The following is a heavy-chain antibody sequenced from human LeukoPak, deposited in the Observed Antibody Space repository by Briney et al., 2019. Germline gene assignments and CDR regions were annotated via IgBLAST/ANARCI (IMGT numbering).Heavy chain of an antibody. CDR3: ATSRRSGYSSSWYSRYYFDY. CDR1: GYTLTELS. J-gene: IGHJ4*02. CDR2: FDPEDGET. Sequence: ASVKVSCKVSGYTLTELSMHWVRQAPGKGLEWMGGFDPEDGETNYAQKFQGRVTMTEDTSTNTAYMELSSLRSEDTAVYYCATSRRSGYSSSWYSRYYFDYWGQGTLVTVSS. V-gene: IGHV1-24*01. D-gene: IGHD6-13*01.